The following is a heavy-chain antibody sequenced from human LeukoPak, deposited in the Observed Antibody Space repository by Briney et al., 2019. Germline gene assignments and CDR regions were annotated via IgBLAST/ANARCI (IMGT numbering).Heavy chain of an antibody. Sequence: ASVKVSCKASGDTFTTDYIHWVRQGPGQGPEWMGWINPNSGGTNYAQKFQGWVTMTRDTSISTAYMELSRLRSDDTAVYYCAREWSTRGAFDIWGQGTMVTVSS. J-gene: IGHJ3*02. CDR1: GDTFTTDY. V-gene: IGHV1-2*04. CDR3: AREWSTRGAFDI. D-gene: IGHD2-15*01. CDR2: INPNSGGT.